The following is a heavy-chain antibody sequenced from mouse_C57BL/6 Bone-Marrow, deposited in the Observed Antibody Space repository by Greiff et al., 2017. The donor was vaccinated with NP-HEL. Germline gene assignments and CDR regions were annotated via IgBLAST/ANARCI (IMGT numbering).Heavy chain of an antibody. V-gene: IGHV1-62-2*01. CDR3: ARHEDYYGSSYAWFAY. CDR1: GYTFTEYT. Sequence: VQLVESGAELVKPGASVKLSCKASGYTFTEYTIHWVKQRSGQGLEWIGWFYPGSGSIKYNEKFKDKATLTADKSSRTVYMQLSRLTSEDSAVYFCARHEDYYGSSYAWFAYWGQGTLVTVSA. J-gene: IGHJ3*01. D-gene: IGHD1-1*01. CDR2: FYPGSGSI.